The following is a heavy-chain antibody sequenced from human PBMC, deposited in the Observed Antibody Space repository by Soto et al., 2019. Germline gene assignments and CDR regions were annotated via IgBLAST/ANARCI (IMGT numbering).Heavy chain of an antibody. V-gene: IGHV3-23*01. CDR3: AGRYGTNGVCYTNYYYYIDV. CDR2: ITTSGGNT. CDR1: GFTFSTYA. D-gene: IGHD2-8*01. Sequence: EVQLLESGGGLVQPGGSLRLSCAASGFTFSTYAMSWVRQAPGKGLEWVSTITTSGGNTYYADSVQGRFTISRDNSKNTLYLLMNSLRAEDTAVYYCAGRYGTNGVCYTNYYYYIDVWGKGTTVTVSS. J-gene: IGHJ6*03.